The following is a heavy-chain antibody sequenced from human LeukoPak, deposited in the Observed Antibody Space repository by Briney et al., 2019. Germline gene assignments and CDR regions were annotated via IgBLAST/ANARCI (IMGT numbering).Heavy chain of an antibody. J-gene: IGHJ4*02. CDR2: IRYDGSNK. D-gene: IGHD6-6*01. CDR1: GFTFNSYA. Sequence: PGGSLRLSCAASGFTFNSYAMHWVRQAPGKGLEWVAFIRYDGSNKYYADSVKGRFTISRDNSKNTLYLQMNSLRAEDTAVYYCARSSIAARRFDRVDYWGQGTLVTVSS. CDR3: ARSSIAARRFDRVDY. V-gene: IGHV3-30*02.